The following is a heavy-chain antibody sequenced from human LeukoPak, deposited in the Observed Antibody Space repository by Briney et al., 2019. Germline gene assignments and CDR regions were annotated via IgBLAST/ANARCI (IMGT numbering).Heavy chain of an antibody. Sequence: PGRSLRLSCAASVFTFSSYAMHWVRQAPGKGLEWVSVIYSGGSTYYADSVKGRFTISRDNSKNTLYLQMNSLRAEDTAVYYCAREHETSGGNQFDYWGQGTLVTVSS. J-gene: IGHJ4*02. V-gene: IGHV3-53*01. CDR1: VFTFSSYA. D-gene: IGHD4-23*01. CDR2: IYSGGST. CDR3: AREHETSGGNQFDY.